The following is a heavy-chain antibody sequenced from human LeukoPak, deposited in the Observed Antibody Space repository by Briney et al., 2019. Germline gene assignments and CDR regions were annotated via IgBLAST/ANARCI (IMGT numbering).Heavy chain of an antibody. Sequence: SETLSLTCTVSGGSISSYYWSWIRQPPGKELEWIGYIYYSGSTNYRPSLKSRVTISVDTSKNQFSLKLSSVTAADTAVYYCARYGLIRGFEYWGQGTLVTVSS. J-gene: IGHJ4*02. V-gene: IGHV4-59*01. CDR1: GGSISSYY. CDR2: IYYSGST. D-gene: IGHD3-16*01. CDR3: ARYGLIRGFEY.